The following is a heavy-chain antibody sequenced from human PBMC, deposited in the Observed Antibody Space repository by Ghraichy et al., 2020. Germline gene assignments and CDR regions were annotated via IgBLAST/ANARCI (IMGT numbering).Heavy chain of an antibody. Sequence: GGSLRLSCAASGFTFSSYGMHWVRQAPGKGLEWVAFIRYDGSNKYYADSVKGRFTISRDNSKNTLYLQMNSLRAEDTAVYYCASVVVPAAMQDYYYGMDVWGQGTTVTVSS. CDR1: GFTFSSYG. D-gene: IGHD2-2*01. J-gene: IGHJ6*02. CDR3: ASVVVPAAMQDYYYGMDV. V-gene: IGHV3-30*02. CDR2: IRYDGSNK.